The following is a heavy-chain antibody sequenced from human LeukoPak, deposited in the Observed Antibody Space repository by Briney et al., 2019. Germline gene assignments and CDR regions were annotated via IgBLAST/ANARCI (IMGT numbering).Heavy chain of an antibody. J-gene: IGHJ4*02. V-gene: IGHV3-30*03. CDR1: GFTFSSYS. CDR2: ISYDGSNK. Sequence: PGGSLRLSCAASGFTFSSYSMNWVRQAPGKGLEWVAVISYDGSNKYYADSVKGRFTISRDNSKNTLYLQMNSLRAEDTAVYYCARDRRTMVRGVIMWGQGTLVTVSS. D-gene: IGHD3-10*01. CDR3: ARDRRTMVRGVIM.